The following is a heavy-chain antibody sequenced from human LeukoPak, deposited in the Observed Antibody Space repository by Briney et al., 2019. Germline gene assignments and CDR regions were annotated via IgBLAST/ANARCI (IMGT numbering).Heavy chain of an antibody. Sequence: GGSLRLSCAASGFTFSSYGMHWVRQAPGKGLEWVAVISYDGSNKYYADSVKGRFTISRDNSKNTLYLQMNSLRDEDTAVYYCARGTWLNKLFDYWGQGTLVTVSS. CDR2: ISYDGSNK. D-gene: IGHD1/OR15-1a*01. CDR3: ARGTWLNKLFDY. J-gene: IGHJ4*02. V-gene: IGHV3-30*03. CDR1: GFTFSSYG.